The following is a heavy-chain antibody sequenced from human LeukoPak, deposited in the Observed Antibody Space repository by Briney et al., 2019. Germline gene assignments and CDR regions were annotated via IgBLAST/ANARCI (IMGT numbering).Heavy chain of an antibody. CDR3: AKRYGLGTSPFDY. CDR1: GFTFKNYG. J-gene: IGHJ4*02. Sequence: GGSLRLFCAASGFTFKNYGMSWVRQAPGKGLEWVSDISGTGANTYYADFVKGRFTISRDNSKNTLYLQMNSLRGDDTAVYSCAKRYGLGTSPFDYWGQRALVTVSS. CDR2: ISGTGANT. V-gene: IGHV3-23*01. D-gene: IGHD3-10*01.